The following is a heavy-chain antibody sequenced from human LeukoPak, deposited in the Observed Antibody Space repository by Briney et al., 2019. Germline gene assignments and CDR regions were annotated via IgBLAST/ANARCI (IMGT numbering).Heavy chain of an antibody. V-gene: IGHV3-11*04. CDR3: ARPPMVRGVIITGDDVFDI. CDR2: ISGTGYTI. Sequence: GGSLRLSCAASGFTFSAYSMTWIRQAPGKGLEWLSYISGTGYTIFYADSVKGRSTISRDNSKNTLYLQMNSLKAEDTAVYYCARPPMVRGVIITGDDVFDIWGQGTMVTVSS. J-gene: IGHJ3*02. D-gene: IGHD3-10*01. CDR1: GFTFSAYS.